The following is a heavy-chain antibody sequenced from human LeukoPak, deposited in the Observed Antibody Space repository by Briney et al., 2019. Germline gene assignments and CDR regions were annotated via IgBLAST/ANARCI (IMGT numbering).Heavy chain of an antibody. CDR1: GGTFSSYA. CDR3: ARAYYSIAAAGKVYYYGMDV. D-gene: IGHD6-13*01. J-gene: IGHJ6*02. CDR2: IIPIFGTA. V-gene: IGHV1-69*01. Sequence: SVKVSCKASGGTFSSYAISWVRQAPGQGLEWMGGIIPIFGTANYAQKFQGRVTITADESTSTAYMELSSLRSEDTAVYYCARAYYSIAAAGKVYYYGMDVWGQGTTVTVSS.